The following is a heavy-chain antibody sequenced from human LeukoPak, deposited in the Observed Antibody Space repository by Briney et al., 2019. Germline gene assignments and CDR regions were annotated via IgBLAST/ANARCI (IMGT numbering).Heavy chain of an antibody. V-gene: IGHV3-48*03. J-gene: IGHJ4*02. D-gene: IGHD4-23*01. CDR2: ISSSGSDI. CDR1: GFTFSNYE. CDR3: ARDYGGSSPFGY. Sequence: GGSLRLSCADSGFTFSNYEMHWVRQAPGKGLEWVSYISSSGSDIYYADSVKGRFTISRDNAKNSLYLHMNSLRAEDTAVYYCARDYGGSSPFGYWGQGTLVTVSS.